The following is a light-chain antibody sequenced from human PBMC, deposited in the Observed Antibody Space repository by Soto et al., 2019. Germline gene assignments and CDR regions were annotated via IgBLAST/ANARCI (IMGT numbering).Light chain of an antibody. Sequence: EIVMTQSQAPLSVSPGERATLSCRASQSVSSNLAWYQQKTGQAPRLLIYGASTRATGNPARFRGSGSGTEFTVTISILQSEDFAFYFCKQYNSWPALFGQGTKREIK. J-gene: IGKJ2*01. CDR1: QSVSSN. CDR2: GAS. V-gene: IGKV3-15*01. CDR3: KQYNSWPAL.